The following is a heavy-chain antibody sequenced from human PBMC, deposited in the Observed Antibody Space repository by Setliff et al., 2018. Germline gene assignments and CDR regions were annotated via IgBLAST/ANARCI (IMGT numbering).Heavy chain of an antibody. D-gene: IGHD2-15*01. V-gene: IGHV1-18*01. CDR1: GYSFPSYG. CDR3: AREKVVVVSATSYHYYMDV. J-gene: IGHJ6*03. Sequence: ASVKVSCKASGYSFPSYGISWVRQAPGQGLEWMGWISAYNGFIIYAQMFQGRVIMTTDTSTSTAYMELRSLRSDDTAVYYCAREKVVVVSATSYHYYMDVWGKGTTVTVSS. CDR2: ISAYNGFI.